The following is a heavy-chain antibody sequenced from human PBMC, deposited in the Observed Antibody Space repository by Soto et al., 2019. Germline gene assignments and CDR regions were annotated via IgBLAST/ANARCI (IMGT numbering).Heavy chain of an antibody. CDR3: AKADGEQWLLPHLDK. CDR1: GFNFEKFA. D-gene: IGHD6-19*01. Sequence: GGSLRLSCVASGFNFEKFAMSWVRQAPGEGLEWVSGISCCGGSTSYADSVKGRFSIARDDSTNTLSLQMNNLRVEDTAQYYCAKADGEQWLLPHLDKWGQGTLVTVAS. J-gene: IGHJ4*02. V-gene: IGHV3-23*01. CDR2: ISCCGGST.